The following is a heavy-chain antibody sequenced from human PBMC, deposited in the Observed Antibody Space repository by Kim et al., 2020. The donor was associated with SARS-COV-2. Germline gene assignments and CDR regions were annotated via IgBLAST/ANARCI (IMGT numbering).Heavy chain of an antibody. J-gene: IGHJ4*02. CDR2: ISPSGRT. D-gene: IGHD3-9*01. Sequence: SETLSLTCAVSGDSISSNNWWTWVRPPPEKGLEWIGEISPSGRTYYNPSLKSRVTISVDKSKNQFSLNLRSVTAADTAVYYCAREAWDDTETGYDKWGQGTLVTVSS. V-gene: IGHV4-4*02. CDR1: GDSISSNNW. CDR3: AREAWDDTETGYDK.